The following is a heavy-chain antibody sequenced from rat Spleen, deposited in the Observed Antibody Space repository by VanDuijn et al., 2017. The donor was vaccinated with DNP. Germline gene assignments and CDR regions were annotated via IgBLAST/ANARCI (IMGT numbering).Heavy chain of an antibody. CDR1: GFTFSSYW. CDR3: SRHYYSGFDQ. D-gene: IGHD1-1*01. V-gene: IGHV5-31*01. CDR2: ITYDSSHT. J-gene: IGHJ3*01. Sequence: EVQLVETGGGLVQPGRSLKLSCVASGFTFSSYWMTWIRQAPGRGLEWVASITYDSSHTYYRDSVKGRFTISRDNAKSTLYLQMGSLRSEDTATYYCSRHYYSGFDQWGQGTLVSVSS.